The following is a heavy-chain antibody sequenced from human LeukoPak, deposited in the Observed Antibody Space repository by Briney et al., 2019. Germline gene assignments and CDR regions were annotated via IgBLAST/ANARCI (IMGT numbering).Heavy chain of an antibody. CDR3: ARGRVQYYFGSGSQGWFDP. V-gene: IGHV4-61*02. Sequence: SQTLSLTCTVSGGSISSGSYYWSWIRQPAGKGLEWIGRIYTSGSTNYNPSLKSRVTISVDTPKNQFSLRLTSVTAADTAVYYCARGRVQYYFGSGSQGWFDPWGQGTLVTVSS. CDR2: IYTSGST. J-gene: IGHJ5*02. D-gene: IGHD3-10*01. CDR1: GGSISSGSYY.